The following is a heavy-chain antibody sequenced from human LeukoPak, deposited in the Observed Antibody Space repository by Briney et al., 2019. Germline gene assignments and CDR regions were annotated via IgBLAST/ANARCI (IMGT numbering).Heavy chain of an antibody. Sequence: SQTLSLTCAISGDSVSSNSAAWNWIRQSPSRGLEWLGRTYYRSKWPTDYAVFVKSRITINPDTSKNQFSLHLKSVTPEDTAVYYCARMVGNSPDYWGQGTLVTVSS. V-gene: IGHV6-1*01. D-gene: IGHD2/OR15-2a*01. CDR2: TYYRSKWPT. CDR3: ARMVGNSPDY. CDR1: GDSVSSNSAA. J-gene: IGHJ4*02.